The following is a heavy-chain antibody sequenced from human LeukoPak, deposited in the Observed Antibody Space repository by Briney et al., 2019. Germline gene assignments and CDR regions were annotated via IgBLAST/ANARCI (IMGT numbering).Heavy chain of an antibody. J-gene: IGHJ6*03. CDR1: GFTFSNAW. Sequence: GGSLRLSCAASGFTFSNAWMSWVRQAPGKGLEWVGRIKSKTDGGTTDYAAPVKGRFTISRDDSKNTLYLQMNSLKTEDTAVYYCTTDGEGSSWYWGYYYYYYMDVWGKGTTVTVSS. CDR2: IKSKTDGGTT. V-gene: IGHV3-15*01. CDR3: TTDGEGSSWYWGYYYYYYMDV. D-gene: IGHD6-13*01.